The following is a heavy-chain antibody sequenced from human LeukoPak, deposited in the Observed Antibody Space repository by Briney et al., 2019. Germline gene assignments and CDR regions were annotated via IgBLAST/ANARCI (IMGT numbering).Heavy chain of an antibody. CDR2: IIPIFGTA. CDR1: GGTFSSYA. D-gene: IGHD6-13*01. CDR3: AREAQQLVEGGDY. J-gene: IGHJ4*02. Sequence: ASVKVSCKASGGTFSSYAISWVRQAPGQGLEWMGGIIPIFGTANYAQKFQGRVTITADESTSTAYMELSSLRSEDTAVYYCAREAQQLVEGGDYWGQGTLVTVSS. V-gene: IGHV1-69*13.